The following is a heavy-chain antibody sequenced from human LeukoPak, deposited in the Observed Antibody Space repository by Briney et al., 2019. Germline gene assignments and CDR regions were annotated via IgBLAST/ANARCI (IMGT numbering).Heavy chain of an antibody. CDR3: AKDISWEPVFDY. V-gene: IGHV3-23*01. Sequence: GGSLRLSCAASGFTFDDYAMYWVRQAPGKGLEWVSAISGSGGSTYYADSVKGRFTISRDNSKNTLYLQMNSLRAEDTAVYYCAKDISWEPVFDYWGQGTLVTVSS. D-gene: IGHD1-26*01. CDR1: GFTFDDYA. J-gene: IGHJ4*02. CDR2: ISGSGGST.